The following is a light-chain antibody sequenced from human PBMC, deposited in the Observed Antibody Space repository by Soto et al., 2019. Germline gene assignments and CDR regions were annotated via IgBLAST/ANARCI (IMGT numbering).Light chain of an antibody. CDR3: QKFYSVPHT. Sequence: DILMTQSPSSLSASIGDRVTITCRASQGISSYLAWYQQKPGKVPKLLIYAASTLQSGVPSRFSGSGSGTDFTLTISSLQPEDVATYYCQKFYSVPHTFGQGTKLEIK. CDR2: AAS. V-gene: IGKV1-27*01. CDR1: QGISSY. J-gene: IGKJ2*01.